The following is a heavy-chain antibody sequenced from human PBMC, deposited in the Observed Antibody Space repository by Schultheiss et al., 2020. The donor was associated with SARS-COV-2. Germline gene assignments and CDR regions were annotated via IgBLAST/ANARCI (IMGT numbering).Heavy chain of an antibody. Sequence: SETLSLTCTVSGGSVSSGSYYWSWIRQPPGKGLEWIGYVHYSGNTNYNPSLKSRLSMSVDTSKNQFSLSLSSVTGTDTAVYYCARGVGAAAGTNWFDRWGQGSLVTVSS. CDR3: ARGVGAAAGTNWFDR. CDR2: VHYSGNT. J-gene: IGHJ5*02. V-gene: IGHV4-61*01. D-gene: IGHD6-13*01. CDR1: GGSVSSGSYY.